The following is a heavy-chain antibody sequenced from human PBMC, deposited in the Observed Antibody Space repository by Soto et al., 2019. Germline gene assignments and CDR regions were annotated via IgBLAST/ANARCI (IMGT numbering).Heavy chain of an antibody. Sequence: EVQLVESGGGLVKPGGSLRLSCAASGFTLSNAWVSWVRQAPGKGLEWVGRIKNKIEGGTTDYAVRVKGRFTISRDESKNMVYLQMNSLITEDTAVYYCAPNGNFDYWGQGTPVTVS. J-gene: IGHJ4*02. CDR3: APNGNFDY. CDR2: IKNKIEGGTT. CDR1: GFTLSNAW. V-gene: IGHV3-15*01. D-gene: IGHD2-8*01.